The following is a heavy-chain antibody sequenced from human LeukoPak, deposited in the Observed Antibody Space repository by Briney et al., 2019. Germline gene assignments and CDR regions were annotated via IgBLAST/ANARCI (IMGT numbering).Heavy chain of an antibody. D-gene: IGHD3-22*01. J-gene: IGHJ3*02. V-gene: IGHV4-61*02. CDR2: ISSSGST. CDR1: GDSISSGDYY. CDR3: ARGPYSYDSSGAFDI. Sequence: TLSLTCTVSGDSISSGDYYWSWIRQPAGKGLEWIGRISSSGSTNYNPSLKSRVTISVDTSKNQFSLKLSSVTAADTAVYFCARGPYSYDSSGAFDIWGQGTMVTV.